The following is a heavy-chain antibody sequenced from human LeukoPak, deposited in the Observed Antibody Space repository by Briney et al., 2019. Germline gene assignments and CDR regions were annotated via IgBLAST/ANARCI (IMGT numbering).Heavy chain of an antibody. Sequence: PGGSLRLSCAASGFTFSSYAMSWVRQAPGKGLEWVSAISGSGGSTYYADSVKVRFTISRDNSKNTLYLQMNSLRAEDTAVYYCAKDLRYCSGGSCHWGQGTLVTVSS. CDR2: ISGSGGST. D-gene: IGHD2-15*01. V-gene: IGHV3-23*01. CDR1: GFTFSSYA. J-gene: IGHJ4*02. CDR3: AKDLRYCSGGSCH.